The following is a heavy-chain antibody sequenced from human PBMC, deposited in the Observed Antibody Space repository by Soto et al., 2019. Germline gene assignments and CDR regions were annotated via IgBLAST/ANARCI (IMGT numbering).Heavy chain of an antibody. CDR2: IYPSDSDT. Sequence: PGESLKISCKGSGYNFAGYWIAWVRQMPGKGLELMGIIYPSDSDTRYRPSFQGQVTISAEKSISSAYLQWSSLRASDTAMYYCAGGGVSTRTFDYWGQGTTVTVYS. V-gene: IGHV5-51*01. D-gene: IGHD3-3*01. CDR3: AGGGVSTRTFDY. CDR1: GYNFAGYW. J-gene: IGHJ4*02.